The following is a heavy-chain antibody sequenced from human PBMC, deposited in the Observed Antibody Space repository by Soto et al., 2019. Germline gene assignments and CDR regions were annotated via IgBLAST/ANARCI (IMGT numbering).Heavy chain of an antibody. V-gene: IGHV4-34*01. CDR2: INHSGST. Sequence: SETLSLTCAVYGGSFSGYYWSWIRQPPGKGLEWIGEINHSGSTNYNPSLKSRVTISVGTSKNQFSLKLSSVTAADTAVYYCARLFYCTNGVCHHTQDYWGQGTLVTVSS. CDR3: ARLFYCTNGVCHHTQDY. J-gene: IGHJ4*02. CDR1: GGSFSGYY. D-gene: IGHD2-8*01.